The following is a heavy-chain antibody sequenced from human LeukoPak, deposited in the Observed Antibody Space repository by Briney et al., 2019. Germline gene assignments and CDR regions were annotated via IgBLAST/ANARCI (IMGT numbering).Heavy chain of an antibody. J-gene: IGHJ6*04. V-gene: IGHV3-33*01. CDR1: GFTFSSYG. CDR3: AGMVRDYYYYGMDV. Sequence: GGSLRLSCAASGFTFSSYGMHWVRQAPGKGLEWVAVIWYDGSNKYYADSVKGRFTISRDNSKNTLYLQMNSLRAEDTAVYYCAGMVRDYYYYGMDVWGKGTTVTVSS. D-gene: IGHD3-10*01. CDR2: IWYDGSNK.